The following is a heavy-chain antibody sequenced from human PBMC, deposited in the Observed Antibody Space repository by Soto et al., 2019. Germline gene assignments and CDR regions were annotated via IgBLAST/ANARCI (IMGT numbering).Heavy chain of an antibody. CDR2: IIPIFGTA. CDR3: ARDEEVQGRYFDWLLYNYYYGMDV. V-gene: IGHV1-69*06. Sequence: SVKVSCNASGGPFISYAISWVRQAPGQGLEWMGGIIPIFGTANYAQKFQGRVTITADKSTSTAYMELSSLRSEDTAVYYCARDEEVQGRYFDWLLYNYYYGMDVWGQGTTVTVSS. CDR1: GGPFISYA. D-gene: IGHD3-9*01. J-gene: IGHJ6*02.